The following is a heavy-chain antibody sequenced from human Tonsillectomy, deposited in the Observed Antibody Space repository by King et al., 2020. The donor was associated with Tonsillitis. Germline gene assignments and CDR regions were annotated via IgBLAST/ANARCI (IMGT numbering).Heavy chain of an antibody. CDR1: GFTFSRHG. V-gene: IGHV3-33*08. D-gene: IGHD3-10*01. CDR3: ARYHYRTYSILDY. CDR2: IWNDGSNE. J-gene: IGHJ4*02. Sequence: VQLVESGGGVVRPGRSLRLSCTASGFTFSRHGMHWVRQAPGKGLEWVAVIWNDGSNEYYADSVKGRFTISRDNSRNTQYLQMNSLRADETAVYYCARYHYRTYSILDYWGQGTLVTVSA.